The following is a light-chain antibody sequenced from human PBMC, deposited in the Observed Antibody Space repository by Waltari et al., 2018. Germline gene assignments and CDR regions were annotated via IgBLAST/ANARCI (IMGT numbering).Light chain of an antibody. CDR1: QSVSSSY. CDR3: QQSYSTPIT. Sequence: ESVLTQSPGTLSLSSGERATLSCRASQSVSSSYLAWYQQKPGQAHRLLIYGASSRATGIPDRFSGSGSGTDFTLTISSLQPEDFATYYCQQSYSTPITFGQGTRLEIK. J-gene: IGKJ5*01. V-gene: IGKV3-20*01. CDR2: GAS.